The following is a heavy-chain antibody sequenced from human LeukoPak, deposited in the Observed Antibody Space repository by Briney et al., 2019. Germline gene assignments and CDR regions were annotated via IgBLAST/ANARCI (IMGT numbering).Heavy chain of an antibody. J-gene: IGHJ6*03. CDR2: INPNSGGT. Sequence: ASVKVSCKASGYTFTGYYMHWVRQAPGQGLEWMGWINPNSGGTNYAQKFQGRVTMTRDTSISTAYIELSRLRSDDTAVYYCARDRRYCSGGSCSTDPYYYYYMDVWGKGTTVTVSS. CDR3: ARDRRYCSGGSCSTDPYYYYYMDV. CDR1: GYTFTGYY. V-gene: IGHV1-2*02. D-gene: IGHD2-15*01.